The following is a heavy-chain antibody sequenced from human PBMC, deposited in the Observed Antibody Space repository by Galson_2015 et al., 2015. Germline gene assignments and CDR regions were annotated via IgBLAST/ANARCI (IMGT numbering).Heavy chain of an antibody. Sequence: SLRLSCAVSGFTFSSYAMSWVRQAPGKGLEWVSTISGSGGSTDYADSVKGRFTISRDNSKNTLYLQMNSLRAEDTAVYYCAKGETMPAVAGTWGYWGQGTLVTVSS. CDR1: GFTFSSYA. CDR3: AKGETMPAVAGTWGY. V-gene: IGHV3-23*01. J-gene: IGHJ4*02. CDR2: ISGSGGST. D-gene: IGHD6-19*01.